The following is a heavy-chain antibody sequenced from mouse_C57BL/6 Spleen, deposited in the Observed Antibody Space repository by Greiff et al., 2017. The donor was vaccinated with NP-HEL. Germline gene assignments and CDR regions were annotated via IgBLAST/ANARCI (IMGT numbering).Heavy chain of an antibody. Sequence: EVQLQQSGPELVKPGASVKISCKASGYTFTDYYMNWVQQSHGKSLEWIGDINPNNGGTSYNQKFKGKATLTVDKSSSTAYMDLRSLTSECSAVYYCARDPGHYWGKGTTLTVSS. J-gene: IGHJ2*01. CDR3: ARDPGHY. CDR2: INPNNGGT. CDR1: GYTFTDYY. V-gene: IGHV1-26*01.